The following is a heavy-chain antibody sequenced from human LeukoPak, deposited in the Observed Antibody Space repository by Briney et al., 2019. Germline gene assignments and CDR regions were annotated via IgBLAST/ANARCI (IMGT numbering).Heavy chain of an antibody. V-gene: IGHV4-34*08. D-gene: IGHD4-23*01. CDR3: ASPFMSTVVTPYGAFYV. CDR1: GGTFSGYY. CDR2: INHSGST. Sequence: PSETLSLTCAVYGGTFSGYYWSWMRQPPGKGLEWIGEINHSGSTNYNPSLKSRDTISVDTSKNQSSLKLSSVTYACTAVNYCASPFMSTVVTPYGAFYVRGKTIMVSVSS. J-gene: IGHJ3*01.